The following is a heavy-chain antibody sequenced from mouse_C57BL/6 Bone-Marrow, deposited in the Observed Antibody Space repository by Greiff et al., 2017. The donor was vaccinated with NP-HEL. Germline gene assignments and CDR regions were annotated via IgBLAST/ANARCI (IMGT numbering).Heavy chain of an antibody. CDR2: INPNYGTT. V-gene: IGHV1-39*01. Sequence: VQLQQSGPELVKPGASVKISCKASGYSFTDYNMNWVKQSNGKSLEWIGVINPNYGTTSYNQKFKGKATLTVDQSSSTAYMQLNSLTSEDSAVCDGARSGYYYGRGGVAYWGQGTLVTVSA. J-gene: IGHJ3*01. CDR3: ARSGYYYGRGGVAY. D-gene: IGHD1-1*01. CDR1: GYSFTDYN.